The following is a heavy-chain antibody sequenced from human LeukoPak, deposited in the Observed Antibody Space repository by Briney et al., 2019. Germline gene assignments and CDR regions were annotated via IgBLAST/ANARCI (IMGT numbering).Heavy chain of an antibody. CDR2: IYYSGST. D-gene: IGHD6-19*01. CDR1: GGSISSSSYY. J-gene: IGHJ4*02. V-gene: IGHV4-39*07. Sequence: SETLSLTCTVSGGSISSSSYYWGWIRQPPGKGLEWIGSIYYSGSTYYNPSLKSRVSMSVDTSKNQFSLKLNSVTAADTAVYYCARVSGVTLAGMDYWGRGTLVAVSS. CDR3: ARVSGVTLAGMDY.